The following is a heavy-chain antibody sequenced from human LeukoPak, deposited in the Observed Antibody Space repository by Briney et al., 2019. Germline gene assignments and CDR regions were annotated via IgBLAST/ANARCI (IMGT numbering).Heavy chain of an antibody. CDR1: GYTFTSYY. Sequence: ASVKVSCKASGYTFTSYYMHWVRQAPGQGLEWMGWIYPNTGATNYAQKLQGRVTMTTDTSTSTAYMELRSLRSDDTAVYYCAREMATKSFDYWGQGTLVTVSS. J-gene: IGHJ4*02. V-gene: IGHV1-18*04. D-gene: IGHD5-24*01. CDR2: IYPNTGAT. CDR3: AREMATKSFDY.